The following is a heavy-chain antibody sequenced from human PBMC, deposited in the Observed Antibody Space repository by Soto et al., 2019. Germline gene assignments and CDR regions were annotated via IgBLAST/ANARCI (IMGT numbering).Heavy chain of an antibody. D-gene: IGHD1-26*01. CDR2: ISYDGSNK. Sequence: QVQLVESGGGVVQPGRSLRLSCAASGFTFSSYAMHWVRQAPGKGLEWVAVISYDGSNKYYADSVKGRFTISRDNSKNTLYLKMNSLRAEDTAVYYCARVLLIVGAIRPLDYWGQGTLVTVSS. J-gene: IGHJ4*02. CDR3: ARVLLIVGAIRPLDY. CDR1: GFTFSSYA. V-gene: IGHV3-30-3*01.